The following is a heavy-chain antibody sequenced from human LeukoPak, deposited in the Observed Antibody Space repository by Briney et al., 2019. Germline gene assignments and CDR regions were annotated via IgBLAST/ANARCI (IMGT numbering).Heavy chain of an antibody. V-gene: IGHV3-33*01. CDR1: GFTFSSYG. CDR2: IWYDGSNK. Sequence: GGSLRLSCAASGFTFSSYGMHWVRQAPGKGLEWVAVIWYDGSNKYYADSVKGRFTISRDNSKNTLYLQMNSLRAEDTAVYYCARRPDSSGYYPDYWGQGTLVTVSS. CDR3: ARRPDSSGYYPDY. D-gene: IGHD3-22*01. J-gene: IGHJ4*02.